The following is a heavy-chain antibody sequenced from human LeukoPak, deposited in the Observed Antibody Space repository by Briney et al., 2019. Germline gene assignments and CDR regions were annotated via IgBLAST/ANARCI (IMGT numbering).Heavy chain of an antibody. CDR2: IYKDGST. CDR3: ARGYCSGRSCYMWYSDY. D-gene: IGHD2-15*01. Sequence: TGGSLRLSCAASGFTFSNAWMNWVRQAPGKGLEWVSVIYKDGSTYYADSVKGRFTISRDNSKNTVYLQMNSLRAEDTAVYYCARGYCSGRSCYMWYSDYWGQGTLVTVSS. V-gene: IGHV3-53*01. J-gene: IGHJ4*02. CDR1: GFTFSNAW.